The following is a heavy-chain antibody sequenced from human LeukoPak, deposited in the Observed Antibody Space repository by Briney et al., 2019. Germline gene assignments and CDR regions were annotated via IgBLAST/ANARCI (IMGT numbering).Heavy chain of an antibody. J-gene: IGHJ4*02. D-gene: IGHD6-19*01. V-gene: IGHV4-30-2*01. CDR3: ARVKYTSGWHFDY. Sequence: PSQTLSLTCAVSGGSISSGGYSWSWIRQPPGKGLEWIGYICQSGSTYYNPSLKSRVTISVDRSKNQFSLKLSSVTAADTAVYYCARVKYTSGWHFDYWGQGTLVTVSS. CDR1: GGSISSGGYS. CDR2: ICQSGST.